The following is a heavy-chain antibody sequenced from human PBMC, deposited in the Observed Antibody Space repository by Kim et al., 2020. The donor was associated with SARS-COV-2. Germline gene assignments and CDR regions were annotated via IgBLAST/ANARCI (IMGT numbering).Heavy chain of an antibody. CDR3: ARGIFESSGWPYYFDY. V-gene: IGHV4-34*01. D-gene: IGHD6-19*01. J-gene: IGHJ4*02. Sequence: LKSRVTISVDTSKNQFSLKLSSGTAADTAVYYCARGIFESSGWPYYFDYWGQGTLVTVSS.